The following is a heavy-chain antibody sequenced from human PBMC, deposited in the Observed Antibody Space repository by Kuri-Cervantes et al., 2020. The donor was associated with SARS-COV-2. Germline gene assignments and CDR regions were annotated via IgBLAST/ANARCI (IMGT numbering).Heavy chain of an antibody. Sequence: GSLRLSCTASGFTFGDYAMSWVRQAPGKGLEWVGFIRSKAYGGTTEYAASVKGRFTTSRDDSKSIAYLQMNSLKTEDTAVYYCTRDNFWSGFFDYWGQGTLVTVSS. V-gene: IGHV3-49*04. CDR3: TRDNFWSGFFDY. CDR1: GFTFGDYA. CDR2: IRSKAYGGTT. D-gene: IGHD3-3*01. J-gene: IGHJ4*02.